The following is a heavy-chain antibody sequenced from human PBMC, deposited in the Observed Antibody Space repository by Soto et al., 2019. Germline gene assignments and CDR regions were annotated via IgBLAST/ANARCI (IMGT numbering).Heavy chain of an antibody. CDR2: INHSGST. Sequence: SETLSLTCAVYGGSFSGYYWSWIRQPPGKGLEWIGEINHSGSTNYNPSLKSRVTISVDTSKNQFSLKLSSVTAADTAVYYCARWVEYYFDYWGQGTLVTVSS. D-gene: IGHD2-15*01. CDR1: GGSFSGYY. J-gene: IGHJ4*02. V-gene: IGHV4-34*01. CDR3: ARWVEYYFDY.